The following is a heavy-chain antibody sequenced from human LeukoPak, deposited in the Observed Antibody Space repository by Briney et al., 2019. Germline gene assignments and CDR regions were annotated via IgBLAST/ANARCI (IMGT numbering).Heavy chain of an antibody. CDR3: SRGRNISAPGSLSGD. CDR1: VFTFTGNY. V-gene: IGHV1-2*02. Sequence: GASVKVSCKASVFTFTGNYIHWVRQAPGQGLEWMGWINPNSGTTNYAQKFQGRVTMTRDTSISTAYMELNRLRSDDTAVYYCSRGRNISAPGSLSGDWGQGTLVTVSS. CDR2: INPNSGTT. D-gene: IGHD6-13*01. J-gene: IGHJ4*02.